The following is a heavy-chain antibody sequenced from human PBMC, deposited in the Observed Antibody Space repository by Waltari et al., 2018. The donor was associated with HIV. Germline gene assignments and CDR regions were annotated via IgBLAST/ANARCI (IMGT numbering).Heavy chain of an antibody. V-gene: IGHV3-30-3*01. Sequence: QVQLVEAVGGVVQPGRSLRLSCAASGFLLRSYAMRWVRQAPGKGLEWVAVISYDGSNKYYADSVKGRFTISRDNSKNTLYLQMNSLRAEDTAVYYCARDPQYCSSTSCSYYFDYWGQGTLVTVSS. CDR3: ARDPQYCSSTSCSYYFDY. CDR1: GFLLRSYA. J-gene: IGHJ4*02. CDR2: ISYDGSNK. D-gene: IGHD2-2*01.